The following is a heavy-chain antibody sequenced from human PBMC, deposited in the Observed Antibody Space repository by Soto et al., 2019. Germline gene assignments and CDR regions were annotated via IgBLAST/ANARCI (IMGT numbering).Heavy chain of an antibody. CDR2: MSRNGDNT. D-gene: IGHD3-22*01. Sequence: QVQLVESGGGLVKPGGSLRLSCAASGFTFSDYYMSWIRQAPGKGLEWVSSMSRNGDNTYYADSVKGRFTISRDNSKNTLYLQMNSLRAEDTAIYYCAKDESNSNPLYYFDFWGPGTLVTVSS. V-gene: IGHV3-11*01. J-gene: IGHJ4*02. CDR1: GFTFSDYY. CDR3: AKDESNSNPLYYFDF.